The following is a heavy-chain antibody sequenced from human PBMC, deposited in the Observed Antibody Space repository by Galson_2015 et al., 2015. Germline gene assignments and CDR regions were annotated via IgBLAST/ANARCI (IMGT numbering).Heavy chain of an antibody. J-gene: IGHJ6*02. D-gene: IGHD4-23*01. CDR3: ARDGSDYGGNYYGMDV. CDR1: GGSISSSNW. Sequence: SETLSLTCAVSGGSISSSNWWSWVRQPPGKGLEWIGEIYHSGSTNYNPSLKSRVTISVDKSKNQFSLKLSSVTAADTAVYYCARDGSDYGGNYYGMDVWGQGTTVTVSS. V-gene: IGHV4-4*02. CDR2: IYHSGST.